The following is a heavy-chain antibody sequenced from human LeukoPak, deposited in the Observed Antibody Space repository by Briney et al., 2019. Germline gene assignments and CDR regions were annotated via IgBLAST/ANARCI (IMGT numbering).Heavy chain of an antibody. CDR2: ISHDGSNK. Sequence: PGGSLRLSCAASGFTFSSYGMHWVRQAPGKGLEWVAVISHDGSNKHYADSVKGRFTISRDNSKNTLYLQMNSLRAEDTAVYYCAKALSSGFDYWGQGTLVTVSS. CDR3: AKALSSGFDY. CDR1: GFTFSSYG. V-gene: IGHV3-30*18. J-gene: IGHJ4*02. D-gene: IGHD6-19*01.